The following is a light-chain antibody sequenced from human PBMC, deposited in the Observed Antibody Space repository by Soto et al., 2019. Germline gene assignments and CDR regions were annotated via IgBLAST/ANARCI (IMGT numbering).Light chain of an antibody. V-gene: IGKV3-15*01. CDR1: QSINNN. CDR3: QQSNNWPLT. J-gene: IGKJ4*01. Sequence: EIVMTQSPATLSVSPGERATLSCRASQSINNNLPWYQQKPGQAPRLLIYGASTRATGIPARFSGSASGTDFTLTISSLQSEDFAVYYCQQSNNWPLTFGGGTKVEIK. CDR2: GAS.